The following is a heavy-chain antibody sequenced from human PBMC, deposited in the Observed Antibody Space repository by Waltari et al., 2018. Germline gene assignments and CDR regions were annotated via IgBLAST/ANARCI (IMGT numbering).Heavy chain of an antibody. V-gene: IGHV4-61*02. D-gene: IGHD1-26*01. CDR2: IYTTGST. CDR1: GDSMSSSNYY. CDR3: ARGLGTTNFDV. Sequence: QVQLQESGPGLVKPSQTLSLTCAISGDSMSSSNYYWSWIRQPAGKGLEWIGRIYTTGSTNYNPTLKSRVTISIDPSKSQFSLNLDSVTAADTAVYYCARGLGTTNFDVWGQGTLVTASS. J-gene: IGHJ4*02.